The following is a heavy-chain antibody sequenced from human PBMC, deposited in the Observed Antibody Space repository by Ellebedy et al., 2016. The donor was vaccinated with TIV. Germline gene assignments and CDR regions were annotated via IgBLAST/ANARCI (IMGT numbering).Heavy chain of an antibody. CDR1: GFPFSNYE. J-gene: IGHJ6*02. V-gene: IGHV3-48*03. D-gene: IGHD1-26*01. Sequence: GGSLRLSCAASGFPFSNYEMIWVRQAPGKGLEWVSYISSSGTTVYYADSVKGRLTISRYNAKNSLHLQMNSLRAEDTAVYYCAGGYYAKDYYYYSGMDVWGQGTTVAVSS. CDR3: AGGYYAKDYYYYSGMDV. CDR2: ISSSGTTV.